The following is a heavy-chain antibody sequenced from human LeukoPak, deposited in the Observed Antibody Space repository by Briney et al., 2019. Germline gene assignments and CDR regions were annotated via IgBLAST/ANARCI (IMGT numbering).Heavy chain of an antibody. J-gene: IGHJ6*03. D-gene: IGHD3-22*01. CDR3: ASAIYDNYYYYYYYMDV. V-gene: IGHV4-31*03. Sequence: PSETLSLTCTVSGGSISSGGYYWSWIRQHPGKGLEWIGYIYYSGSTYYNPSLKSRVTISVDTSKNQFSLKLSSVTAADTAVYYYASAIYDNYYYYYYYMDVWGKGTTVTVSS. CDR1: GGSISSGGYY. CDR2: IYYSGST.